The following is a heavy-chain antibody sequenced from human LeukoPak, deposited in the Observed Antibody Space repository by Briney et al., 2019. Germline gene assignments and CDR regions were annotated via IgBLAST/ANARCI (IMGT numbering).Heavy chain of an antibody. CDR3: ARSGIGATEIDY. Sequence: SETLSLTCAVYGGSFSGYYWSWIRQPPGKGLEWIGEINHSGSTNCNPSLKSRVTISVDTSKNQFSLKLSSVTAEDTAVYYCARSGIGATEIDYWGQGTLVTVSS. D-gene: IGHD6-13*01. CDR2: INHSGST. J-gene: IGHJ4*02. CDR1: GGSFSGYY. V-gene: IGHV4-34*01.